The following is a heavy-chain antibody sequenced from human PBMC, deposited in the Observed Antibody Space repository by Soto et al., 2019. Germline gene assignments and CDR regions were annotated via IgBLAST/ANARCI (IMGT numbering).Heavy chain of an antibody. D-gene: IGHD3-3*01. Sequence: DEQLVESGGGSLQPGGSLRLSCAAYGFSFRNYAMTWVRQSPGKGLEWVSLISSGGGTTNYADSVKGRFSISRDNSQNMLYLQMNGLRGEDTALYYCAKLKGGLGRFYGMDAWGQGTMVIVSS. CDR3: AKLKGGLGRFYGMDA. CDR1: GFSFRNYA. CDR2: ISSGGGTT. J-gene: IGHJ6*02. V-gene: IGHV3-23*04.